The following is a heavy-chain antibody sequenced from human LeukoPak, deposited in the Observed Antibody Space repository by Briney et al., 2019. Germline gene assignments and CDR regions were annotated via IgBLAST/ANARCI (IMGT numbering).Heavy chain of an antibody. CDR1: GFSFTTHA. Sequence: GGSLRLSCVASGFSFTTHAMGWVRQAPGKGLEWVSHISGSGGSTKYSGSVKGRFTISRDNSKNTLYLQMSSLRVDDTAVYYCAKEPYSSSWYYWFDPWGQGTLVTVSS. CDR2: ISGSGGST. CDR3: AKEPYSSSWYYWFDP. D-gene: IGHD6-13*01. V-gene: IGHV3-23*01. J-gene: IGHJ5*02.